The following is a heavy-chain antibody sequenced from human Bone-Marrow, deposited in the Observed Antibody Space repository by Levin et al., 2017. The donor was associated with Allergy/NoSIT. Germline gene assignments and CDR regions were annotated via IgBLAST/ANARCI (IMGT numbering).Heavy chain of an antibody. J-gene: IGHJ4*02. Sequence: GASVKVSCKASGGTFSSYAISWVRQAPGQGLEWMGGIIPIFGTANYAQKFQGRVTITADKSTSTAYMELSSLRSEDTAVYYCARGKSSRGWYQVGYWGQGTLVTVSS. CDR3: ARGKSSRGWYQVGY. V-gene: IGHV1-69*06. D-gene: IGHD6-19*01. CDR1: GGTFSSYA. CDR2: IIPIFGTA.